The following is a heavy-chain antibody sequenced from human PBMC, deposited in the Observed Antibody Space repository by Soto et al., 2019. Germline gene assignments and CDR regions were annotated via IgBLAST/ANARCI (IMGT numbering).Heavy chain of an antibody. CDR1: GFTFSSYD. D-gene: IGHD5-12*01. Sequence: PGGSLRLSCAASGFTFSSYDMHWVRQPTGEGLEWVSSIGTTGESFYPGSVKGRFTISRENAKNSLYLQMNSLRAGDTAVYYCARLSRDGYNYFDYWGQGTRGTVSS. CDR2: IGTTGES. CDR3: ARLSRDGYNYFDY. V-gene: IGHV3-13*01. J-gene: IGHJ4*02.